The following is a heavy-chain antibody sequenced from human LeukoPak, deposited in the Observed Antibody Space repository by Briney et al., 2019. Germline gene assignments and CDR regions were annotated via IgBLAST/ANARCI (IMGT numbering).Heavy chain of an antibody. CDR3: AREEARGAVAGSIDY. V-gene: IGHV1-46*01. D-gene: IGHD6-19*01. CDR1: GYTFTSYG. J-gene: IGHJ4*02. CDR2: INPSGGST. Sequence: EASVKVSCKASGYTFTSYGISWVRQAPGQGLEWMGIINPSGGSTSYAQKFQGRVTMTRDMSTSTVYMELSSLRSEDTAVYYCAREEARGAVAGSIDYWGQGTLVTVSP.